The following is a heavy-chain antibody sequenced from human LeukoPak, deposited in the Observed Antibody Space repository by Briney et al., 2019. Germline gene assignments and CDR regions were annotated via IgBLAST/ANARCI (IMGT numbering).Heavy chain of an antibody. CDR3: ARDITMVRGVSKTSREIYGMDV. V-gene: IGHV1-46*01. D-gene: IGHD3-10*01. CDR1: GYTFTGYY. Sequence: GASVKVSCKASGYTFTGYYMHWVRQAPGQGLEWMGIINPSGGSTSYAQKFQGRVTMTRDTSTSTVYMELSSLRSEDTAVYYCARDITMVRGVSKTSREIYGMDVWGQGTTVTVSS. J-gene: IGHJ6*02. CDR2: INPSGGST.